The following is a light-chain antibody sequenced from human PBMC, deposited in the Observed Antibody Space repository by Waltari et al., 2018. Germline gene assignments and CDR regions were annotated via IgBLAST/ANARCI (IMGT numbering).Light chain of an antibody. V-gene: IGLV2-14*01. Sequence: QSALTQPASVSGSPGQSITISCTGTSSDVGGYNFVSWYQQHPGQAPKIMIYEVTNRPSGVFNRFSGSKSGNPSSLTISGLLAEDEADYYCCSYTTTTTVVFGGGTKLTVL. J-gene: IGLJ3*02. CDR3: CSYTTTTTVV. CDR2: EVT. CDR1: SSDVGGYNF.